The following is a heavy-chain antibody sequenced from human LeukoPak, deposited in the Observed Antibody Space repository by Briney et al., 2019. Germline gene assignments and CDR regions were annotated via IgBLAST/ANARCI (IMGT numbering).Heavy chain of an antibody. CDR2: ISAYNGNT. D-gene: IGHD2-2*01. CDR3: ARSSGGYQLHNAFDI. V-gene: IGHV1-18*01. CDR1: GYTFTSYG. J-gene: IGHJ3*02. Sequence: ASVKVSCKASGYTFTSYGISWVRQAPGQGLEWRGGISAYNGNTNYAQKLQGRATMTTDTSTSTAYMELRSLRSDDTAVYYCARSSGGYQLHNAFDIWGQGTMVTVSS.